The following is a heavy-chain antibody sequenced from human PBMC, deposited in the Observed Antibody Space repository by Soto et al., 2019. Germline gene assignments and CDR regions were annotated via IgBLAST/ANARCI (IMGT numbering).Heavy chain of an antibody. CDR2: ISGSGGST. CDR1: GFTFSSYA. D-gene: IGHD5-12*01. V-gene: IGHV3-23*01. J-gene: IGHJ4*02. Sequence: EVQLLESGGGLVQPGGSLRLSCAASGFTFSSYAMSWVRQAPGKGLEWVSAISGSGGSTYYADSVKGRLTITRDNSKNTLYLQMNSLRAEDTAVYYCAKDLEYSGYDYGGATDYWGQGTLVTVSS. CDR3: AKDLEYSGYDYGGATDY.